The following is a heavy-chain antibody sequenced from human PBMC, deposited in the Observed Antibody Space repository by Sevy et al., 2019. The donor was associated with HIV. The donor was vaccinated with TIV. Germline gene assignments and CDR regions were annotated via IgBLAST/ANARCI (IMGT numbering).Heavy chain of an antibody. CDR3: AREGCTKPHDY. Sequence: GGSLRLSCAASEFTFSKYSTSWVRQPPGKGLEWVSTLSFGCGEINHADSVKGRFTISRDNSKNSLYLQMNNLRADDTAVYYCAREGCTKPHDYWGQGTLVTVSS. CDR2: LSFGCGEI. V-gene: IGHV3-23*01. CDR1: EFTFSKYS. D-gene: IGHD2-8*01. J-gene: IGHJ4*02.